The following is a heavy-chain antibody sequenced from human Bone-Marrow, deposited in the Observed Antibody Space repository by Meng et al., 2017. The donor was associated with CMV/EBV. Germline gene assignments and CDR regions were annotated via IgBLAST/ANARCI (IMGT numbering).Heavy chain of an antibody. CDR1: GGSISSYY. CDR2: IYYSGST. V-gene: IGHV4-59*01. J-gene: IGHJ6*02. CDR3: ARDTSGPYYYYGMDV. Sequence: SETLSLTCTVSGGSISSYYWSWIRQPPGKGLEWIGYIYYSGSTNYNPSLKSRVTISVDTSKNQFSRKLSSVTAADTAVYYCARDTSGPYYYYGMDVLGQGTTVTVSS. D-gene: IGHD3-3*01.